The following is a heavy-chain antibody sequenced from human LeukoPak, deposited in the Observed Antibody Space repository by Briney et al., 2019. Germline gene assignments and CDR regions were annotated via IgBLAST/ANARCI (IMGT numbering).Heavy chain of an antibody. CDR1: GFTFSDYY. D-gene: IGHD6-19*01. V-gene: IGHV3-7*01. CDR2: IKQDGSEK. Sequence: PGGSLRLSCAASGFTFSDYYMSWVRQAPGKGLEWVANIKQDGSEKYYVDSVKGRFTISRDNAQKSLYLQMNSLRAEDTAVYYCARKYSSGWFDAGPFDYWGQGTLVTVSS. J-gene: IGHJ4*02. CDR3: ARKYSSGWFDAGPFDY.